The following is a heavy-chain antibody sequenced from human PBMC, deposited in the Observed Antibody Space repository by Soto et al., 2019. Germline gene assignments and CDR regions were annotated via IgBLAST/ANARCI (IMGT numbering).Heavy chain of an antibody. CDR2: IIPILGIA. V-gene: IGHV1-69*02. J-gene: IGHJ4*02. CDR3: ASWVPPSAMRPPFDY. CDR1: GGTFSSYT. D-gene: IGHD2-2*01. Sequence: GASVKVSCKASGGTFSSYTISWVRQAPGQGLEWMGRIIPILGIANYAQKFQGRVTITADKSTSTAYMELSSLRSEDTAVYYCASWVPPSAMRPPFDYWGQGTLVTVSS.